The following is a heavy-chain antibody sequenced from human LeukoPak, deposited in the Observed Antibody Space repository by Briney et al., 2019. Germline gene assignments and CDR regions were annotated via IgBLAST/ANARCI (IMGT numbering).Heavy chain of an antibody. D-gene: IGHD2-21*01. CDR2: ISGRGGST. V-gene: IGHV3-23*01. Sequence: GGSLRLSCAASGFTLSNYAMSWVRQAPGEGLEWVSSISGRGGSTYYADSVKGRFTMSRDSSKSTLYLQMNSLRAEDTAVYYCANNCGGDCYAPNYWGQGTLVTVSS. CDR1: GFTLSNYA. J-gene: IGHJ4*02. CDR3: ANNCGGDCYAPNY.